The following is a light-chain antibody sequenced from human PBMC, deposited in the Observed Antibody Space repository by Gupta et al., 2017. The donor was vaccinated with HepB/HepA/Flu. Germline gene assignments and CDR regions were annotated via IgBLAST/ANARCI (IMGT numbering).Light chain of an antibody. J-gene: IGKJ1*01. V-gene: IGKV6D-21*02. Sequence: EYVLTKCPDFQSGTPKEKVTSTCRPSQSIGSSLHWYQQKPDQSPKLLIKYASHSTSGVPSRFSGSGSGTYFTLTTNSLEPEDAAAYYCQQSSSLPPTFGQGTKVEIK. CDR1: QSIGSS. CDR2: YAS. CDR3: QQSSSLPPT.